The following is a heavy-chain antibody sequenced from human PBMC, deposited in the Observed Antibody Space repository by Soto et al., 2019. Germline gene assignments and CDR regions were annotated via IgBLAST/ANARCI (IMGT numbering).Heavy chain of an antibody. Sequence: ASVKVSCKASGYTFTGYYIHWVRQAPGQRLEWMGYINPNSGGPNYAQKFQGRVTMTRDTSISTAYMELSRLRSDDTAVYFCARDYWSGDRYYYGMDVWGQGTTVTV. CDR1: GYTFTGYY. CDR3: ARDYWSGDRYYYGMDV. D-gene: IGHD3-3*01. CDR2: INPNSGGP. V-gene: IGHV1-2*02. J-gene: IGHJ6*02.